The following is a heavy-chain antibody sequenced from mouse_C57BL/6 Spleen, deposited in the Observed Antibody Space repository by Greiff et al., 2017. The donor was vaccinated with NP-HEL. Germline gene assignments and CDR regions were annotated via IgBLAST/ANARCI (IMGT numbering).Heavy chain of an antibody. CDR2: ISYSGST. D-gene: IGHD2-3*01. CDR1: GYSITSGYD. V-gene: IGHV3-1*01. Sequence: EVKLQESGPGMVKPSQSLSLTCTVTGYSITSGYDWHWIRHFPGNKLEWMGYISYSGSTNYNPSLKSRISITHDTSKNHFFLKLNSVTTEDTATYYCAREDYDGYSWFAYWGQGTLVTVSA. CDR3: AREDYDGYSWFAY. J-gene: IGHJ3*01.